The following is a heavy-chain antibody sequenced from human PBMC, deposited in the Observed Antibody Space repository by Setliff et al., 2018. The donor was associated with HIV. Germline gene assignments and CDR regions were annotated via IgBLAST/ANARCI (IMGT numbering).Heavy chain of an antibody. Sequence: PSETLSLTCAVSGYSVSSGYYWGWIRQPPGKGLEWIGNIHPSGTTYYNPSLRSRVTVSLHTSRNQFSLNLKSVTAADTALYYCARMGASIFSTKLYIDFWGQGTLVTVSS. CDR3: ARMGASIFSTKLYIDF. V-gene: IGHV4-38-2*01. CDR2: IHPSGTT. CDR1: GYSVSSGYY. J-gene: IGHJ4*02. D-gene: IGHD3-9*01.